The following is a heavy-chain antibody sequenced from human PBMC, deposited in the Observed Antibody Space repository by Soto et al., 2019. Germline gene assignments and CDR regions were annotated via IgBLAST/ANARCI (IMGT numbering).Heavy chain of an antibody. Sequence: GGSLRLSCAASGFTFSSSIMSWVRQAPGKGLEWVSTFSGSSGNTYYADSVKGRFTISRDNSKNTLYLQMSSLRAEDTAVYYCAREEVYDYIWGSYAMPLWGQGTLVTVSS. J-gene: IGHJ4*02. CDR3: AREEVYDYIWGSYAMPL. D-gene: IGHD3-16*01. CDR1: GFTFSSSI. V-gene: IGHV3-23*01. CDR2: FSGSSGNT.